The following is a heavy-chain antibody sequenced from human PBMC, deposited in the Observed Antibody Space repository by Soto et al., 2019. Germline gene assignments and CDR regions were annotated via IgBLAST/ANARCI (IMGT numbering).Heavy chain of an antibody. D-gene: IGHD3-3*01. Sequence: SETLSLTCSVSGGSINSDDHYWTWIRQPPGKGLEWIGYVYHTGRTSYNPSLKSRVSISMDTSKNQFSLNLDSVTAADTAVYFCARDFAYFDSWGQGTLVTVSS. CDR3: ARDFAYFDS. CDR1: GGSINSDDHY. J-gene: IGHJ4*02. CDR2: VYHTGRT. V-gene: IGHV4-61*08.